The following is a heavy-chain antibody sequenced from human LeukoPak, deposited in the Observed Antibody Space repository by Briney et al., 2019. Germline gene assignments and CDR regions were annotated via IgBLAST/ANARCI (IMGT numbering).Heavy chain of an antibody. CDR2: INQGGSDK. V-gene: IGHV3-7*01. CDR1: GLTLSGHW. Sequence: GGPLRLSCAASGLTLSGHWRRWVPEAPGKGVEWVANINQGGSDKYYVDSVKGRFTISRDNANNLLYLQMNSLRGEDTAVYYCTRDRSRAEDDWGQGTLVTVSS. J-gene: IGHJ4*02. D-gene: IGHD1-14*01. CDR3: TRDRSRAEDD.